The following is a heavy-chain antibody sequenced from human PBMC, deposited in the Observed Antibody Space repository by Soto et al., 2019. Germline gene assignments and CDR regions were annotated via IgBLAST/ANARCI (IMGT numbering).Heavy chain of an antibody. D-gene: IGHD4-17*01. Sequence: GGSLRLSCAASGFTFSSYSMNWVRQAPGKGLEWVSSISSSSSYIYYADSVKGRFTISRDNAKNSLYLQMNSLRAEDTAVYYCASKSNYGDYEEKNWFDPWGQGTLVTVSS. CDR1: GFTFSSYS. CDR2: ISSSSSYI. J-gene: IGHJ5*02. CDR3: ASKSNYGDYEEKNWFDP. V-gene: IGHV3-21*01.